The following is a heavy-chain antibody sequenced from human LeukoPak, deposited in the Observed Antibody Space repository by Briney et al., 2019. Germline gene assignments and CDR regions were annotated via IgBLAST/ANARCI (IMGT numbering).Heavy chain of an antibody. J-gene: IGHJ6*02. V-gene: IGHV3-30*18. CDR1: GFTFSSYG. D-gene: IGHD3-22*01. CDR3: AKDIPGGSSGYFYYYGMDV. Sequence: PGGSLRLSCAASGFTFSSYGMHWVRQAPGKGLEWVAVISYDGSNKYYADSVKGRFTISRDNSKNTLYLQMNSLRAEDTAVYYCAKDIPGGSSGYFYYYGMDVWGQGTTVIVSS. CDR2: ISYDGSNK.